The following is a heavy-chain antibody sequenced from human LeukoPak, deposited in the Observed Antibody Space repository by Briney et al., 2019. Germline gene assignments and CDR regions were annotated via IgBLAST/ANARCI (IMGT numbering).Heavy chain of an antibody. CDR3: ARGGATLMYFDY. Sequence: SVMVSCKASGGTFSSYAISWVRQAPGQGLEWMGGIIPIFGTANYAQKFQGRVTITADESTSTAYMELSSLRSEDTAVYYCARGGATLMYFDYWGQGTLVTVSS. J-gene: IGHJ4*02. D-gene: IGHD5-24*01. CDR1: GGTFSSYA. CDR2: IIPIFGTA. V-gene: IGHV1-69*13.